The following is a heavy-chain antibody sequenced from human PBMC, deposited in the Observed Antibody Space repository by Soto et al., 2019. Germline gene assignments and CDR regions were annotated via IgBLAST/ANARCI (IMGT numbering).Heavy chain of an antibody. Sequence: SETLSLTCTVSGGSISSSSYYWGWIRQPPGKGLEWIGSIYYSGSTYYNPSLKSRVTISVDTSKNQFSLKLSSVTAADTAVYYCARQSSYYDILTGYSAAYYFDYWGQGTLVTVSS. CDR3: ARQSSYYDILTGYSAAYYFDY. V-gene: IGHV4-39*01. CDR2: IYYSGST. CDR1: GGSISSSSYY. D-gene: IGHD3-9*01. J-gene: IGHJ4*02.